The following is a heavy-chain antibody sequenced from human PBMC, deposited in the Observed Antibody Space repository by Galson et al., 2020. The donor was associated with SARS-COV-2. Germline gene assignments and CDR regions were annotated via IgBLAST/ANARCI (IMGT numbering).Heavy chain of an antibody. D-gene: IGHD2-15*01. J-gene: IGHJ4*02. V-gene: IGHV3-23*01. CDR1: GLTFRSYA. Sequence: GESLKISCAASGLTFRSYAMSWVRQAPGKGLEWVSAISGSGASTYYADSVKGRFTISRDNSKNPLYLQMNSLRAEDTAVYYCAKGGRYCSGGNCYTVFDYWGQGTLVTVSS. CDR3: AKGGRYCSGGNCYTVFDY. CDR2: ISGSGAST.